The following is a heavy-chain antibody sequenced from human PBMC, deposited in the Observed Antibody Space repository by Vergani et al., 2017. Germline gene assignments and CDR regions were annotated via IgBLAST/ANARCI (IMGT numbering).Heavy chain of an antibody. CDR1: GGSISSSSYY. J-gene: IGHJ4*02. V-gene: IGHV4-39*01. CDR2: IYYSGST. CDR3: ARQDSSGYYYSVDY. D-gene: IGHD3-22*01. Sequence: QLQLQESGPGLVKPSETLSLTCTVSGGSISSSSYYLGWIRQPPGKGLEWIGSIYYSGSTYYNPSLKSRVTISVDTSKNQFSLKLSSVTAADTAVYYCARQDSSGYYYSVDYWGQGTLVTVSS.